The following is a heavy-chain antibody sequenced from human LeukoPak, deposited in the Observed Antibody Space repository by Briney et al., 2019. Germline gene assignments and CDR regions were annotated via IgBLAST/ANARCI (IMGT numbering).Heavy chain of an antibody. CDR1: GFTFDDYA. Sequence: GGSLRLSCAASGFTFDDYAMHWVRQAPGKGLEWVSGISWNSGSIGYADSVKGRFTISRDNAKNSLYLQMNSLRAEDTAVYYCARDRVGATHYWGQGALVTVSS. V-gene: IGHV3-9*01. CDR3: ARDRVGATHY. CDR2: ISWNSGSI. J-gene: IGHJ4*02. D-gene: IGHD1-26*01.